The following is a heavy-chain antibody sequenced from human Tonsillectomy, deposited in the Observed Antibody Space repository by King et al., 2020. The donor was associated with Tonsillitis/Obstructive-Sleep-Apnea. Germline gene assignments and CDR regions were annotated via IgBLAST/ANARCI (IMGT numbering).Heavy chain of an antibody. CDR3: ARDYMSNYFDSSAYYTFDY. V-gene: IGHV1-18*01. CDR1: GYTFTNYG. Sequence: QLVQSGAEVKKPGASVKVSCKASGYTFTNYGISWVRQAPGQGLEWMGWISAYNGNTNYAQKVQGRVTMTTDTSTSTAYMEVRRLRSDDTAVYYCARDYMSNYFDSSAYYTFDYWGQGTRVTVSS. CDR2: ISAYNGNT. J-gene: IGHJ4*02. D-gene: IGHD3-22*01.